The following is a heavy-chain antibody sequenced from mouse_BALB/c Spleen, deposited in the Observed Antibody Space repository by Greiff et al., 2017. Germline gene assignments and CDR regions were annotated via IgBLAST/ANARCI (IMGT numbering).Heavy chain of an antibody. J-gene: IGHJ2*01. V-gene: IGHV3-6*02. CDR2: ISYDGSN. CDR3: ARGNGYYGY. D-gene: IGHD2-3*01. CDR1: GYSITSGYY. Sequence: EVKLMESGPGLVKPSQSLSLTCSVTGYSITSGYYWNWIRQFPGNKLEWMGYISYDGSNNYNPSLKNRISITRDTSKNQFFLKLNSVTTEDTATYYCARGNGYYGYWGQGTTLTVSS.